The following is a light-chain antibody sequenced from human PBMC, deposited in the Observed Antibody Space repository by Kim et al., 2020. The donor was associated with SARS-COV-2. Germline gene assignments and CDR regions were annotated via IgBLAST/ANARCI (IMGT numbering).Light chain of an antibody. V-gene: IGKV3-20*01. J-gene: IGKJ2*01. CDR3: QQYGSSPHT. Sequence: EIVLTQSPGTLSLSPGERATLSCRASQSVSSSYLAWYQQKPGQAPRLLIYCASSRATGIPDRFSGSGSGTDFTLTISRLEPEDFAVYYCQQYGSSPHTFGQGTKLEI. CDR2: CAS. CDR1: QSVSSSY.